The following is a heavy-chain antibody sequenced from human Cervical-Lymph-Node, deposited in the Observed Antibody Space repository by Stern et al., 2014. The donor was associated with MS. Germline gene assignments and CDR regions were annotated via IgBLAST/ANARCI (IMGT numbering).Heavy chain of an antibody. D-gene: IGHD1-26*01. Sequence: QVQLVQSGAEMKKPGSSVKVSCRTSGYSFSSYAISWVRQAPGQGLEWMGGIIPTFGTVDYAQRFQGRVTITADESTSTAYMELTSLRSEDTAVYYCARDNGEDAGKELPWVGYYFDDWGQGTLVTVSS. CDR3: ARDNGEDAGKELPWVGYYFDD. CDR2: IIPTFGTV. CDR1: GYSFSSYA. V-gene: IGHV1-69*01. J-gene: IGHJ4*02.